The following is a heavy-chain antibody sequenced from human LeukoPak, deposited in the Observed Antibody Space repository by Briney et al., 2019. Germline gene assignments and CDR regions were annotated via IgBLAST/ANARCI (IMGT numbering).Heavy chain of an antibody. V-gene: IGHV3-23*01. D-gene: IGHD1-26*01. CDR3: PKGSAGARPYYFDY. CDR2: ITDSGGDT. CDR1: GFAFSGFA. Sequence: GGSLRLSCSASGFAFSGFAMGWVRQAPGKGLEWVSAITDSGGDTYYADSVKGRFTISRDNSKNTLFFQMNSLRAEDTAVYYCPKGSAGARPYYFDYWGQGILVTVSS. J-gene: IGHJ4*02.